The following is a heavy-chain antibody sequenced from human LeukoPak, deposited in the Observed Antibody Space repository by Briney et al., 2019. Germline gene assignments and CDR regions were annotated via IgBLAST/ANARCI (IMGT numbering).Heavy chain of an antibody. CDR2: ISYDGSNK. D-gene: IGHD6-6*01. Sequence: PGRSLRLSCAASGFTFSSYAMHWVRQAPGKGLEWVAVISYDGSNKYYADSVKGRFTISRDNSKNTLYLQMNSLRAEDTAVYYCANGRSSTGVDYWGQGTLVTVSS. J-gene: IGHJ4*02. CDR3: ANGRSSTGVDY. CDR1: GFTFSSYA. V-gene: IGHV3-30-3*01.